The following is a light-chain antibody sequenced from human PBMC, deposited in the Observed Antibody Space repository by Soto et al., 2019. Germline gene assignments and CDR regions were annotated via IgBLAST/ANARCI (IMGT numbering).Light chain of an antibody. CDR2: DAS. V-gene: IGKV3-11*01. Sequence: EIVLTQSPATLSLSPGDTATLSCRASQSVSRYLAWYQQKPGQAPRLLIYDASNRATGNPARFSGSRSGTDFTLAIGSIEPEDFAVYYCQQRRNWPRTFVEGTKVEIK. J-gene: IGKJ2*01. CDR3: QQRRNWPRT. CDR1: QSVSRY.